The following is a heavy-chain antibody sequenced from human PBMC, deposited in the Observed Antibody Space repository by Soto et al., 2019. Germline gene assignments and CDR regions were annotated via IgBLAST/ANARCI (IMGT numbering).Heavy chain of an antibody. J-gene: IGHJ6*02. V-gene: IGHV1-18*01. CDR3: ARDVNDSSGYYYYYGMDV. Sequence: ASVKVSCKASGYTFTSYVISWVRQAPGQGLEWMGWISAYNGNTNYAQKLQGRVTMTTDTSTSTAYMELRSLRSDDTAVYYCARDVNDSSGYYYYYGMDVWGQGTAVTVS. D-gene: IGHD3-22*01. CDR2: ISAYNGNT. CDR1: GYTFTSYV.